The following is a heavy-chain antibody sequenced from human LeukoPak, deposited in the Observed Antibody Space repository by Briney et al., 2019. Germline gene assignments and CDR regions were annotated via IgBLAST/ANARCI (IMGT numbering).Heavy chain of an antibody. J-gene: IGHJ4*02. Sequence: GGSLRLSCAASGFTFSNAWMSWVRQAPGKGLEWVSTVSVNGGTTYYADSVKGRFTISRDNSKNTLYLQMNSLRAGDTAVYFCAKELHGSGNYAFDYWGQGTLVTVSS. D-gene: IGHD3-10*01. CDR1: GFTFSNAW. V-gene: IGHV3-23*01. CDR2: VSVNGGTT. CDR3: AKELHGSGNYAFDY.